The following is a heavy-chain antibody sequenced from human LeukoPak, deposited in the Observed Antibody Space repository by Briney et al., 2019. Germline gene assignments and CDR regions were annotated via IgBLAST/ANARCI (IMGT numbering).Heavy chain of an antibody. CDR3: ARTRWFGSNWFDP. CDR2: INHSGST. D-gene: IGHD3-10*01. Sequence: KPSETLSLTCAVYGGSFSGYYWSWIRQPPRKGLEWIGEINHSGSTNYNPSLKSRVTISVDTSKNQFSLKLSSVTAADTAVYYCARTRWFGSNWFDPWGQGTLVTVSS. V-gene: IGHV4-34*01. CDR1: GGSFSGYY. J-gene: IGHJ5*02.